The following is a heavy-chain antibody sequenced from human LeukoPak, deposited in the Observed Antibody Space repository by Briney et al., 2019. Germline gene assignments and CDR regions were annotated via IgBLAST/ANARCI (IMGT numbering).Heavy chain of an antibody. V-gene: IGHV3-66*02. Sequence: PGGSLRLSCAASGFTFSSYAMSWVRQAPGKGLEWVSVIYSGGSTYYADSVKGRFTISRDNSKNTLYLQMNSLRAEDTAVYYCARSFQWLVRLDAFDIWGQGTMVTVSS. CDR2: IYSGGST. CDR1: GFTFSSYA. D-gene: IGHD6-19*01. CDR3: ARSFQWLVRLDAFDI. J-gene: IGHJ3*02.